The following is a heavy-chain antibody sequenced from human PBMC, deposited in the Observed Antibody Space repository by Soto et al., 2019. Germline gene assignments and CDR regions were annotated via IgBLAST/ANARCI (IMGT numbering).Heavy chain of an antibody. J-gene: IGHJ6*03. V-gene: IGHV1-18*01. CDR2: ISACNGNT. CDR1: GYTFTSYG. D-gene: IGHD1-7*01. CDR3: ARDFQLELQADYYYMDV. Sequence: ASVKVSCKASGYTFTSYGISWVRQAPGQGLEWMGWISACNGNTNYAQKLQGRVTMTTDTSTSTAYMELRSLRSDDTAVYYCARDFQLELQADYYYMDVWGKGTTVTVSS.